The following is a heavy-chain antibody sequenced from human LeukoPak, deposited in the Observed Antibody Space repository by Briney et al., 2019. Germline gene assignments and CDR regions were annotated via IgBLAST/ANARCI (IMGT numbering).Heavy chain of an antibody. Sequence: GGSLRLSCAASGFTFSSYAMNWVRQAPGKGPEWVSAISGSGGSTYYADSVKGRFTISRANSKNTLYLQMNSLRVEDTAIYYCAKGGYSSGWYYYYYMDVWGKGTTVTVSS. D-gene: IGHD6-19*01. CDR1: GFTFSSYA. V-gene: IGHV3-23*01. CDR3: AKGGYSSGWYYYYYMDV. CDR2: ISGSGGST. J-gene: IGHJ6*03.